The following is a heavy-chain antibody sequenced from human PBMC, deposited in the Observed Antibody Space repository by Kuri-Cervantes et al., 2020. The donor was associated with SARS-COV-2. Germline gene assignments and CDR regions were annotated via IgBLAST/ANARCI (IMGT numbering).Heavy chain of an antibody. CDR2: IYYSGST. CDR1: GGSISSSSYY. CDR3: AGDWSGKRNYFDY. D-gene: IGHD3-3*01. Sequence: ESLKISCTVSGGSISSSSYYWGWIRQPPGKGLEWIGSIYYSGSTYYNPSLKSRVTISVDTSKNQFSLKLSSVTAADTAVYYCAGDWSGKRNYFDYWGQGTLVTVSS. V-gene: IGHV4-39*07. J-gene: IGHJ4*02.